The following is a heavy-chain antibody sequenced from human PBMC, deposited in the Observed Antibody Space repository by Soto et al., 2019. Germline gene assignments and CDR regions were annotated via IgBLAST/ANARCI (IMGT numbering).Heavy chain of an antibody. Sequence: SETLSLTCTVSGGSVSSGSYYWSWIRQPPGKGPEWIGYIYYSGSTNYNPSLKSRVTISVDTSKNQFSLKLSSVTAADTAVYYCARGGYSNWFDPWGQGTLVTVSS. CDR3: ARGGYSNWFDP. CDR1: GGSVSSGSYY. V-gene: IGHV4-61*01. CDR2: IYYSGST. D-gene: IGHD6-13*01. J-gene: IGHJ5*02.